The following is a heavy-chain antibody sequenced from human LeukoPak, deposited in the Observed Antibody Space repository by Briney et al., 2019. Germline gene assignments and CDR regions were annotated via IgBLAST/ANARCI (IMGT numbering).Heavy chain of an antibody. CDR3: ATVALTGWTFDP. V-gene: IGHV4-34*01. CDR2: INHSGST. D-gene: IGHD2-15*01. CDR1: SGSLSGYY. Sequence: SETLSLTCAVYSGSLSGYYWAWISQPPGKGLEWIGEINHSGSTTYNPSLRSRVTISVDTSKNQFSLKLSSVTAADTAIYYCATVALTGWTFDPWGQGTLVTVSS. J-gene: IGHJ5*02.